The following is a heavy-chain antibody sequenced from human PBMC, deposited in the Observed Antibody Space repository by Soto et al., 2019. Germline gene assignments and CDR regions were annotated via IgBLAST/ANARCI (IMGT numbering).Heavy chain of an antibody. V-gene: IGHV1-2*04. CDR2: IDLNNGDT. D-gene: IGHD4-17*01. Sequence: QVQVVQSGAEVKKPGASVKVSCKASGFTFTAYHMHWVRQAPGQGLEWMGWIDLNNGDTHYEQKFQGWVTKTRDKSISTAYMELGNLKSDDTAVYYCARQHGDYYRWFDPWGQGTLVTVSS. CDR3: ARQHGDYYRWFDP. J-gene: IGHJ5*02. CDR1: GFTFTAYH.